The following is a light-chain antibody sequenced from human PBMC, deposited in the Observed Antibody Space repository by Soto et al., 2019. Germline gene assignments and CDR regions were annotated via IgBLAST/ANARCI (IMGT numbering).Light chain of an antibody. CDR2: DAF. CDR3: QQRSNWPPWT. V-gene: IGKV3-11*01. Sequence: EIVLTQSPATLSLSPGERATLSCRASQSVSSYLAWYQQKPGLAPRLLIYDAFNRATGIPARFSASGSGTDFSLTISSLEPEDLAVYYCQQRSNWPPWTFGQGTKVEIK. CDR1: QSVSSY. J-gene: IGKJ1*01.